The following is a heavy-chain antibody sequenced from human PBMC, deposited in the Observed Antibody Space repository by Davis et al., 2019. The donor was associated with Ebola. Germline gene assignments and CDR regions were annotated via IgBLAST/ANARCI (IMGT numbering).Heavy chain of an antibody. D-gene: IGHD4-17*01. CDR1: GYTFTSYA. V-gene: IGHV1-3*01. Sequence: AASVKVSCKASGYTFTSYAMHWVRQAPGQRLEWMGWINAGNGNTKYSQKFQGRVTITRDTSASTAYMELSSLRSEDTAVYYCARSVDYGDFIHYYGMDVWGQGTTVTVSS. CDR2: INAGNGNT. J-gene: IGHJ6*02. CDR3: ARSVDYGDFIHYYGMDV.